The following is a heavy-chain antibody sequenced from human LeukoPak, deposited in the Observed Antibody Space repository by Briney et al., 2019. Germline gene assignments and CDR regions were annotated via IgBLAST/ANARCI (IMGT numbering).Heavy chain of an antibody. CDR3: ARLRIAARFPDY. V-gene: IGHV3-21*04. Sequence: GGSLRLSCAASGFTFSSYSVNWARQAPGKGLEWVSSISSSSSYIYYANSVKGRFTISRDNSKNTLYLQMNSLRAEDTAVYYCARLRIAARFPDYWGQGTLVTVSS. J-gene: IGHJ4*02. CDR1: GFTFSSYS. CDR2: ISSSSSYI. D-gene: IGHD6-6*01.